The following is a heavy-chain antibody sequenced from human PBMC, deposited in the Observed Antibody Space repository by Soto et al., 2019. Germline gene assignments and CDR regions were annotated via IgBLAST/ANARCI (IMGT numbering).Heavy chain of an antibody. CDR1: GGTFSSYA. CDR2: IIPIFGTA. CDR3: ARDDTNGVLRFDY. J-gene: IGHJ4*02. D-gene: IGHD2-8*01. V-gene: IGHV1-69*06. Sequence: SVKVSCKASGGTFSSYAISWVRQAPGQGLEWMGGIIPIFGTANYAQKFQGRVTITADKSTGTAYMELSSLRSEDKAVYYCARDDTNGVLRFDYWGQGTLVTVSS.